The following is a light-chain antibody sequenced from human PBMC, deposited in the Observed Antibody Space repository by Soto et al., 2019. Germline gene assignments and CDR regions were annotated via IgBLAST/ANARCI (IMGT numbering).Light chain of an antibody. J-gene: IGKJ2*01. CDR3: QQSYSTPYT. V-gene: IGKV1-39*01. Sequence: DIQMTQSPSSLSASVGDRVTITCRASQTISSYLNWYQQRPGMAPKLLIYAASSLQSGVPSRFSGSGSETDFTLTISSLQPEDFATYYCQQSYSTPYTFGQGTKLEIK. CDR1: QTISSY. CDR2: AAS.